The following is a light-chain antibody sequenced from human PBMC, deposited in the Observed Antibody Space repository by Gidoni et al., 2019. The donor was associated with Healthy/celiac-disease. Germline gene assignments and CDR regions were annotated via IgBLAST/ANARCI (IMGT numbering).Light chain of an antibody. V-gene: IGKV3-11*01. J-gene: IGKJ1*01. CDR1: QSVSNY. Sequence: EIVLTQSPATLSLSPGERATLSCRASQSVSNYLAWYQQKPGQAPRLLIYDASNRATGIPARFSGSGSGTDFTLTISSLEPEDFVVYYCQQRSNWPPWTXGXGTKXEIK. CDR3: QQRSNWPPWT. CDR2: DAS.